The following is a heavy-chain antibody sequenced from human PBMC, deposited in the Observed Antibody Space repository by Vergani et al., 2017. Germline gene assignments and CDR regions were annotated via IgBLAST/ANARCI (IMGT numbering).Heavy chain of an antibody. D-gene: IGHD3-9*01. J-gene: IGHJ4*02. CDR2: INPSGGHT. CDR3: ARGDYGILTGYRY. Sequence: QVQVVQSGAEEKKSGASVKVSCKTSGYTFSNHYMHWVRQAPGQGLEWMGIINPSGGHTNYAQKFQGRVTMTRETSTSTVYLELSSLRSEDTAIYYCARGDYGILTGYRYWGQGTLVTVSA. CDR1: GYTFSNHY. V-gene: IGHV1-46*03.